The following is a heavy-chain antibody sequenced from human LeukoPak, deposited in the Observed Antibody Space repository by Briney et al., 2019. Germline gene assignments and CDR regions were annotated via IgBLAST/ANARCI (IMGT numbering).Heavy chain of an antibody. CDR1: GGSISSYY. D-gene: IGHD4-17*01. V-gene: IGHV4-59*01. CDR3: ARMRDDYGDYVVLDY. CDR2: IYYSGST. J-gene: IGHJ4*02. Sequence: SETLSLTCTVSGGSISSYYWSWIRQPPGKGLEWLGYIYYSGSTNYNPSLKSRVTISVDTSKNQFSLKLSSVTAADTAVYYCARMRDDYGDYVVLDYWGQGTLVTVSS.